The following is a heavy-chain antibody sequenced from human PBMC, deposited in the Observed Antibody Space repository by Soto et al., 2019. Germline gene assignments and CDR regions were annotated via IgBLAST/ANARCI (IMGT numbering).Heavy chain of an antibody. CDR2: INPSGGST. CDR1: GYTFTSYY. Sequence: GASVKVSCKASGYTFTSYYMHWVRQAPGQGLEWMGIINPSGGSTSYAQKFQGRVTMTRDTSTSTVYMELSSLRSEDTAVYYCASSRWGHWLLSSPLDYWGQGTLVTVSS. J-gene: IGHJ4*02. D-gene: IGHD3-9*01. CDR3: ASSRWGHWLLSSPLDY. V-gene: IGHV1-46*01.